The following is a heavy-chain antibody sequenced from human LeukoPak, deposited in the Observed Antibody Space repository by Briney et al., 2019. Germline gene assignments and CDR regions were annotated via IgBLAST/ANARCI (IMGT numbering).Heavy chain of an antibody. D-gene: IGHD3-3*01. J-gene: IGHJ4*02. Sequence: GGSLRLSWAASGFTFDDYGMSWVRHAPRKGLELVSCINLNGGRTAYADSVKGRFTISRENAKNSLYLKMNSLRSEDTALYYCARGRFLEWLPVPDYWGQGTLVTVSS. V-gene: IGHV3-20*04. CDR2: INLNGGRT. CDR3: ARGRFLEWLPVPDY. CDR1: GFTFDDYG.